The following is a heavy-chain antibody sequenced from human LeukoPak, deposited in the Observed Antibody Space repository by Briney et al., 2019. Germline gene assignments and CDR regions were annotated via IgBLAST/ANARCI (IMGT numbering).Heavy chain of an antibody. CDR2: MNPNSGNT. D-gene: IGHD2-8*01. CDR3: AIPYCTNGVCSSWFDP. Sequence: ASVKVSCKASGCTFISYDINWVRQATGQGLEWMGWMNPNSGNTGYAQKFQGRVTMARNTSISTAYMELSSLRSEDTAVYYCAIPYCTNGVCSSWFDPWGQGTLVTVSS. J-gene: IGHJ5*02. V-gene: IGHV1-8*01. CDR1: GCTFISYD.